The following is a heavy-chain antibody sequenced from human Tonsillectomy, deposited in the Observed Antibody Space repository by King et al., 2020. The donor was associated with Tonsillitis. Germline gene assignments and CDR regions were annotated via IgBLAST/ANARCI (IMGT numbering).Heavy chain of an antibody. J-gene: IGHJ3*02. CDR3: VREPIVRSAGVVCLDM. V-gene: IGHV3-13*01. D-gene: IGHD3-16*02. CDR1: GFTLSSHD. CDR2: IDTGGNT. Sequence: VQLVESGGGLVQPGGSLRLSCVASGFTLSSHDMHWVRQATGKGLEWVSAIDTGGNTYYPGSVKGRFTSSRENAKNSLFLQMNSLRVGDTAVYYCVREPIVRSAGVVCLDMWGQGTLVTVSS.